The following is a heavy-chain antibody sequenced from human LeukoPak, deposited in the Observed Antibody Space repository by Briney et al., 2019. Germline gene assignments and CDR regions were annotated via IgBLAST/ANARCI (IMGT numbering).Heavy chain of an antibody. D-gene: IGHD6-13*01. CDR2: IWYGGSNE. V-gene: IGHV3-33*01. CDR3: ARDENEYSSSYIDY. J-gene: IGHJ4*02. Sequence: PGGSLRLSCAASGFTFSSHGMHWVRRAPGKGLEWVAVIWYGGSNEHYADSVKGRFTISRDNSKNTLYLQMNSLRAEDTAVYYCARDENEYSSSYIDYWGQGTLVTVSS. CDR1: GFTFSSHG.